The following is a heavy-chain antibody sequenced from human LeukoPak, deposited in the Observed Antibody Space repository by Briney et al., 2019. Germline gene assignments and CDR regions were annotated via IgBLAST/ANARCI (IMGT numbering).Heavy chain of an antibody. Sequence: PSETLCLTCAVSGASINSPNWWTGVRQPPREGLEGIGQVFHSGNTNYNPSLKSRVSMLVDKSQNQFSLRLNSVTAADTAVYYCAAFPDQLLVGSDFWGLGSLVIVSS. CDR3: AAFPDQLLVGSDF. D-gene: IGHD2-15*01. CDR1: GASINSPNW. J-gene: IGHJ4*02. V-gene: IGHV4-4*02. CDR2: VFHSGNT.